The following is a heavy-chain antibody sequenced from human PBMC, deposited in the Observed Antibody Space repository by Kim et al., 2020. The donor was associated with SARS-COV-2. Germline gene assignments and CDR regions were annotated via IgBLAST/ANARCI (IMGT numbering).Heavy chain of an antibody. CDR1: GYTFTSYA. CDR2: IYTNTGTP. D-gene: IGHD1-20*01. J-gene: IGHJ2*01. V-gene: IGHV7-4-1*02. Sequence: ASVKVSCKASGYTFTSYAMNWVRQAPGQGLEWMGWIYTNTGTPAYARGFTGRFVFSLDTSVSTAYLQISSLEAEDTAVYYCARAGNWVGVTGTRYFDLWGRGTLVTVSS. CDR3: ARAGNWVGVTGTRYFDL.